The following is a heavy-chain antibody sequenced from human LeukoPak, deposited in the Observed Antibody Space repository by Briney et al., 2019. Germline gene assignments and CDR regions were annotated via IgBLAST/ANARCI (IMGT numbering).Heavy chain of an antibody. Sequence: GGSLRLSCAASGFIFSDYYMSWIRQAPGKGLEWASYISTSGSESTIYYTDSVKGRFTISRDNAKNSLYLQMNSLRAEDTAVYYCARSLQYSSRPSDYWGQGTLVTVSS. V-gene: IGHV3-11*01. CDR1: GFIFSDYY. D-gene: IGHD6-13*01. CDR3: ARSLQYSSRPSDY. CDR2: ISTSGSESTI. J-gene: IGHJ4*02.